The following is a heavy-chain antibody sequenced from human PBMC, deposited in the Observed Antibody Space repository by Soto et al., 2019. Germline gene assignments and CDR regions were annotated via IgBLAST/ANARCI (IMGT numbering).Heavy chain of an antibody. J-gene: IGHJ1*01. CDR2: ISAYNGNT. CDR3: VRGRPRHSSSQPEYFQH. V-gene: IGHV1-18*04. Sequence: ASVKVSFKASGYTFTSYCISWVRQAPGQGLELMGWISAYNGNTNYAQKLQGRVTITTDTSTSTAYMELRSLRSDDTAVYYCVRGRPRHSSSQPEYFQHWGHGTLVSVSS. D-gene: IGHD6-6*01. CDR1: GYTFTSYC.